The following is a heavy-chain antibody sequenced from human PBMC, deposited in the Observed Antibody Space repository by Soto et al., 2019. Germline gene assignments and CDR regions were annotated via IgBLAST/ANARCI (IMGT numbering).Heavy chain of an antibody. Sequence: GGSLRLSWASSGFTFSNYAMIWFRQAPGKGLEWVSAISGGGYTTYYADSVKGRFTISRDNSKNTLYPQMNSLRAEDTAVYYCAKDQRPWGQGALVTVSS. J-gene: IGHJ4*02. CDR1: GFTFSNYA. CDR2: ISGGGYTT. V-gene: IGHV3-23*01. CDR3: AKDQRP. D-gene: IGHD6-6*01.